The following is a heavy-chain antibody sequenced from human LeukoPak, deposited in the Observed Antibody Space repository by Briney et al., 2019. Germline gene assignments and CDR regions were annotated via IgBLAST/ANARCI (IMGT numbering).Heavy chain of an antibody. CDR3: ARDTDYYDIRGLDY. Sequence: GGSLGLSCAASGFTFSSYWMNWVRQAPGKGLVWVSRVNSDGNITSYADSVKGRFTISRDNAKKSLYLQMNSLRAEDTAVYYCARDTDYYDIRGLDYWGQGTLVTVSS. CDR1: GFTFSSYW. CDR2: VNSDGNIT. D-gene: IGHD3-22*01. J-gene: IGHJ4*02. V-gene: IGHV3-74*01.